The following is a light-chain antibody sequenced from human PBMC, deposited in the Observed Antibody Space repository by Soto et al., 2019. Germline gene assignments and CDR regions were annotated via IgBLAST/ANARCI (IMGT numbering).Light chain of an antibody. V-gene: IGKV3-11*01. CDR1: QSVSSY. Sequence: EIVLTQSPATLSLSPGERATLSCRASQSVSSYLAWYQQKPGQAPRLLMYDVSNRATGIPASFSGSGSGTDFTLTISSLEPEDFAVYYCQQRSNWPPLTFGGGTKVEIK. J-gene: IGKJ4*01. CDR3: QQRSNWPPLT. CDR2: DVS.